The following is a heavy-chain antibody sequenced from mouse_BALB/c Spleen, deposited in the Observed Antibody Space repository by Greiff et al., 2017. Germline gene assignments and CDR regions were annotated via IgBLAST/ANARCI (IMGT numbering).Heavy chain of an antibody. CDR2: IRLKSDNYAT. V-gene: IGHV6-6*02. CDR3: ILRDAMDY. CDR1: GFTFSSYW. J-gene: IGHJ4*01. Sequence: EVQLQESGGGLVQPGGSMKLSCVASGFTFSSYWMSWVRQSPEKGLEWVAEIRLKSDNYATHYAESVKGKFTISRDDSKSRLYLQMNSLRAEDTGIYYCILRDAMDYWGQGTSVTVSS. D-gene: IGHD1-1*01.